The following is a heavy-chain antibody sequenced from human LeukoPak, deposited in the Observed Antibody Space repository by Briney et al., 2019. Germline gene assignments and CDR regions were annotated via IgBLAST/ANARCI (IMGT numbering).Heavy chain of an antibody. CDR1: GFTFGDYA. V-gene: IGHV3-49*03. J-gene: IGHJ3*02. Sequence: GGSLRLSCTASGFTFGDYAMSWFRQAPGKGLEWVGFIRSKAYGGTTEYAASVKGRFTISGDDSKSIAYLQMNSLKTEDTAVYYCTRDPEYYYDPDFSTGDSPDNAFDIWGQGTMVTVSS. D-gene: IGHD3-22*01. CDR3: TRDPEYYYDPDFSTGDSPDNAFDI. CDR2: IRSKAYGGTT.